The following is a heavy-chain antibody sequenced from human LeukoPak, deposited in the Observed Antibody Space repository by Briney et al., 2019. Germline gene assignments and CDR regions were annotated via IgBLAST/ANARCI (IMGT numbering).Heavy chain of an antibody. CDR2: INPNSGGT. CDR1: GYTFTGYY. D-gene: IGHD5-18*01. V-gene: IGHV1-2*02. J-gene: IGHJ4*02. Sequence: ASVKVSCTASGYTFTGYYMHWVRQAPGQGLEWMGWINPNSGGTNYAQKFQGRVTMTRDTSISTAYMELGRLRSDDTAVYYCARESDTAMVFDYWGQGTLVTVSS. CDR3: ARESDTAMVFDY.